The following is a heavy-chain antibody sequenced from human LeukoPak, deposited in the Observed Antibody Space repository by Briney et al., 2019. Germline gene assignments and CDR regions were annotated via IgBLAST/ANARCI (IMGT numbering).Heavy chain of an antibody. J-gene: IGHJ4*02. CDR1: GFTFSGYW. CDR3: ARDRAYKDYYDSSGHFDY. V-gene: IGHV3-74*01. CDR2: ISNDGSST. D-gene: IGHD3-22*01. Sequence: GGSLRLSCAASGFTFSGYWMHWARQAPGKGLVWVSRISNDGSSTNYADSVKGRFTVSRDNAKNTLYLQMNSLRAEDTAVYYCARDRAYKDYYDSSGHFDYWGQGTLVTVSS.